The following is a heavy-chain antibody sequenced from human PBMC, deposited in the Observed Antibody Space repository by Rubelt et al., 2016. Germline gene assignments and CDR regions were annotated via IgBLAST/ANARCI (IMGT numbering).Heavy chain of an antibody. J-gene: IGHJ4*02. Sequence: GFTFSNAWMSWVRQAPGKGLEWVSAISGSGGSTYYADSVKGRFTISRDNSKNMLYLDMSSLRADDSALYYCAKRDYSDTSSYSPLFDSWGQGTLVTVSS. D-gene: IGHD3-22*01. CDR3: AKRDYSDTSSYSPLFDS. CDR2: ISGSGGST. CDR1: GFTFSNAW. V-gene: IGHV3-23*01.